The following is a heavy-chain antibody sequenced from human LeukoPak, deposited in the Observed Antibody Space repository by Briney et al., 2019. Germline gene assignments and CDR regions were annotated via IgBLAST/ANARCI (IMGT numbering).Heavy chain of an antibody. CDR1: GITFRSYG. CDR3: AKGNYRYYYYGMDV. V-gene: IGHV3-43*02. J-gene: IGHJ6*02. Sequence: PGGSLRLSCAASGITFRSYGMHWVRQAPGKGLEWVSLISGDGGSTYYADSVKGRFTISRDNSKNSLYLQMNSLRTEDTALYYCAKGNYRYYYYGMDVWGQGTTVTVSS. D-gene: IGHD1-7*01. CDR2: ISGDGGST.